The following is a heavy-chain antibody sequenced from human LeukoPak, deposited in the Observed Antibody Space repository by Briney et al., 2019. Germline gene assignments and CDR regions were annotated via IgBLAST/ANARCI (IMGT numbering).Heavy chain of an antibody. Sequence: EPLSLTCTVSGGSINSHYWMWIRQPPGKGLEGLGYVYYDGATDYYPSLKSRVTISVDRSKNQFCLRLRSVTAADTALYYCARYLVYGGSGSEDPLDIWGEGKMVTASS. J-gene: IGHJ3*02. CDR3: ARYLVYGGSGSEDPLDI. D-gene: IGHD4-23*01. V-gene: IGHV4-59*11. CDR2: VYYDGAT. CDR1: GGSINSHY.